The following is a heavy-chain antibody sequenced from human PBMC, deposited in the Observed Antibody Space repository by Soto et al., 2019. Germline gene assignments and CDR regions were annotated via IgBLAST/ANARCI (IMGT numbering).Heavy chain of an antibody. V-gene: IGHV3-23*01. CDR1: GFTFSSYA. J-gene: IGHJ4*02. CDR3: AKGEGSSWPFDY. D-gene: IGHD6-13*01. CDR2: ISGSGGST. Sequence: EVQLLESGGGLVQPGGSLRLSCAASGFTFSSYAMSWVRQAPGKGLEWVSAISGSGGSTYYAGSVKGRFTISRDNSKNTQYLQMNSLRAEDTAVYYRAKGEGSSWPFDYWGQGTLVTVSS.